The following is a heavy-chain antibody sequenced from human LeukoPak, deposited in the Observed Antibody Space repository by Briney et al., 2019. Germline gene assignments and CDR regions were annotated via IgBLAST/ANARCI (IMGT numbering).Heavy chain of an antibody. D-gene: IGHD2-2*01. Sequence: GGSLRLSCAASGLTFSSYAMNWVRQAPGQGLEWVTAISGSGGSTYYAGSVKGRFTISRDNSKNTLYLQMNSLRAEDTAVYYCAKDSSITNYYYGMDVWGQGTTVTVSS. V-gene: IGHV3-23*01. J-gene: IGHJ6*02. CDR1: GLTFSSYA. CDR2: ISGSGGST. CDR3: AKDSSITNYYYGMDV.